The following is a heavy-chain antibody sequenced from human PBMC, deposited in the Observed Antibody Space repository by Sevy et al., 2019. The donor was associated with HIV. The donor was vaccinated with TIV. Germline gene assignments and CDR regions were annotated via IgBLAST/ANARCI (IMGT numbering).Heavy chain of an antibody. V-gene: IGHV3-23*01. CDR1: GFTFSSYE. CDR3: AKENRDGFQ. J-gene: IGHJ4*02. D-gene: IGHD2-2*03. CDR2: IGGSGGST. Sequence: GGSLRLSCTASGFTFSSYEMNWVRQAPGKGLEWVSSIGGSGGSTYYADSVKGRFTISRDNSNNMIDLEMNSLRAEDTAVYYCAKENRDGFQWGQGTLVTVSS.